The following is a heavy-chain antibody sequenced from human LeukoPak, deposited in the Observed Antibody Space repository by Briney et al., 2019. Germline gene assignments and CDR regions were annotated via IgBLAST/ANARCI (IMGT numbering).Heavy chain of an antibody. D-gene: IGHD3-16*01. CDR1: GGSLSGYY. Sequence: PSETLSLTCTVSGGSLSGYYWSWIRQPPGKGLEGVGYIYYSGNTDYNPSLRSRVTISVDTSKNQFSLKLTSVTAADTAVYYCARDPSLGGHFDYWGQGALVTVSS. CDR2: IYYSGNT. J-gene: IGHJ4*02. CDR3: ARDPSLGGHFDY. V-gene: IGHV4-59*01.